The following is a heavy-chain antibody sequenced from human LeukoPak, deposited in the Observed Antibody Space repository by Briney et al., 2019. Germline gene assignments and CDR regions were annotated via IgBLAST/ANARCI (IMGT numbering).Heavy chain of an antibody. V-gene: IGHV3-74*01. CDR1: GFTFSSYW. CDR2: INTDGSTT. D-gene: IGHD3-16*01. CDR3: ARDLGACPDY. J-gene: IGHJ4*02. Sequence: GGSLRLSCAASGFTFSSYWMHWLRQAPGKGLVGVSRINTDGSTTTYADSVKGRFTISRDNAKNTLYLQMDSLRAEDRAVYYCARDLGACPDYWGQGTLVTVSS.